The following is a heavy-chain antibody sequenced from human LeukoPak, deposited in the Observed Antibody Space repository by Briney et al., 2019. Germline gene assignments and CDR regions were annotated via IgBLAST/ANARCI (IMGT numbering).Heavy chain of an antibody. CDR2: INPSGGST. V-gene: IGHV1-46*01. J-gene: IGHJ6*03. CDR3: ARAQEYSSSSEYYYYSYMDV. Sequence: ASVKVSCKASGCTFTGYYMHWVRQAPGQGLEWMGIINPSGGSTNYAQKFQGRVTITADESTSTAYMELSSLRSEDTAVYYCARAQEYSSSSEYYYYSYMDVWGKGTTVTVSS. D-gene: IGHD6-6*01. CDR1: GCTFTGYY.